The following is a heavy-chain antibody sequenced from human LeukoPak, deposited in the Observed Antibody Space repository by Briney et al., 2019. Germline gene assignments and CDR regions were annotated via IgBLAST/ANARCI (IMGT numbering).Heavy chain of an antibody. CDR3: AKVQEMDTILPPFHY. CDR1: GFTFSSYW. D-gene: IGHD5-24*01. CDR2: INSDGSST. V-gene: IGHV3-74*01. Sequence: GGSLRLSCTASGFTFSSYWMHWVRQAPGKGLVWVSHINSDGSSTNYADSVKGRFAISRDNSKNTLYLQVNSLRAADTAIYYCAKVQEMDTILPPFHYWGQGALVTVSS. J-gene: IGHJ4*02.